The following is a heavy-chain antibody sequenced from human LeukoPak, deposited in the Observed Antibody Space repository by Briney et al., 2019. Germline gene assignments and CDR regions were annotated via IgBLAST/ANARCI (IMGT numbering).Heavy chain of an antibody. D-gene: IGHD4-17*01. CDR1: GYSFTRYW. V-gene: IGHV5-51*01. Sequence: GESLKISCKGSGYSFTRYWIGWVRQMPGKGLEWMGMIHPGDSETRYSPSFQGQVTISADKSSSTAFLQWRSLKASDTAMYYCARQGYGDYETGYWGQGTLVTVS. CDR3: ARQGYGDYETGY. J-gene: IGHJ4*02. CDR2: IHPGDSET.